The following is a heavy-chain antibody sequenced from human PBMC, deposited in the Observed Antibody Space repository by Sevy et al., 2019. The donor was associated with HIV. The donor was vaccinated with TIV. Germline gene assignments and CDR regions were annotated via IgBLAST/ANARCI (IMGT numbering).Heavy chain of an antibody. CDR3: ARHPHGRLTYATGRYYFDP. V-gene: IGHV4-39*01. CDR2: MSSSGSK. Sequence: SETLSLTCNVSGDSIISTSFYWAWIRQPPGKGLEWIASMSSSGSKYYSPSLKTRTTISVDTSKNQFSLNLSPVTAADTAIYYCARHPHGRLTYATGRYYFDPWDPGTVVTVSS. CDR1: GDSIISTSFY. D-gene: IGHD2-8*01. J-gene: IGHJ4*02.